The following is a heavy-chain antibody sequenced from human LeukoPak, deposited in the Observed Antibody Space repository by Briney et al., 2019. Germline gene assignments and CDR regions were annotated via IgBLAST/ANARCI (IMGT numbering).Heavy chain of an antibody. J-gene: IGHJ4*02. CDR2: IRHDGSIK. Sequence: GGSLRLSCTASGFIFSTYGMYWVRQAPGKGLEWVAFIRHDGSIKNYADSVKGRSTISRDNSKNTLYLQMNSLRAEDTAVYYCAKDSLADIDYWGQGTLVTVSS. V-gene: IGHV3-30*02. CDR1: GFIFSTYG. CDR3: AKDSLADIDY. D-gene: IGHD3-16*01.